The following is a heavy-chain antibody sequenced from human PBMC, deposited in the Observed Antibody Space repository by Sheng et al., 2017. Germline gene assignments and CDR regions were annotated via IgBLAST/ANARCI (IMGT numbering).Heavy chain of an antibody. CDR3: ARDRRTLTSNWFDP. J-gene: IGHJ5*02. Sequence: QVQLVQSGAEVKKPWVLGEGLLQGFWRHLQQLCYQLGATGPLDKGLSGWEGIIPIFGTANYAQKFQGRVTITADESTSTAYMELSSLRSEDTAVYYCARDRRTLTSNWFDPWGQGTLVTVSS. V-gene: IGHV1-69*01. D-gene: IGHD3-9*01. CDR1: RHLQQLC. CDR2: IIPIFGTA.